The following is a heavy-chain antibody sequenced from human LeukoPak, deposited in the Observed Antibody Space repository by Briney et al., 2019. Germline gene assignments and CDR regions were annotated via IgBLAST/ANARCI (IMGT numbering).Heavy chain of an antibody. CDR1: GFTFDDYG. J-gene: IGHJ6*03. CDR2: ISSSSSYI. D-gene: IGHD3-9*01. CDR3: ARQSTSIRYFDWLPGSDYYYMDV. Sequence: GGSLRLSCAASGFTFDDYGLSWVRQVPGKGLEWVSSISSSSSYIYYADSVKGRFTISRDNAKNSLYLQMNSLRAEDTAVYYCARQSTSIRYFDWLPGSDYYYMDVWGKGTTVTVSS. V-gene: IGHV3-21*01.